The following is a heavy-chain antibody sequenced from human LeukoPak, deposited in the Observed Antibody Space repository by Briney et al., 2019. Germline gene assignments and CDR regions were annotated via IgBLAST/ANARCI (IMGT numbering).Heavy chain of an antibody. CDR3: ARDSQYYYDSSGYKF. CDR1: GFTFSSYS. D-gene: IGHD3-22*01. V-gene: IGHV3-21*01. J-gene: IGHJ3*01. CDR2: ISSSSSYI. Sequence: PGGSLRLSCAASGFTFSSYSMNWVRQAPGKGLEWVSSISSSSSYIYYADSVKGRFTISRDNAKNSLYLQMNSLRAEDTAVYYCARDSQYYYDSSGYKFWGQGTMATVSS.